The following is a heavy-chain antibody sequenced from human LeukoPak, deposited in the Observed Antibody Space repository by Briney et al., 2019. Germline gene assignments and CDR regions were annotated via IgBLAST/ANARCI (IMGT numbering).Heavy chain of an antibody. CDR3: ANLLGNDY. CDR1: GFTFDDYA. CDR2: ISGSGGST. Sequence: GRSLRLSCAASGFTFDDYAMHWVRQAPGKGLEWVSAISGSGGSTYYADSVKGRFTISRDNSKNTLYLQMNSLRAEDTAVYYCANLLGNDYWGQGTLVTVSS. V-gene: IGHV3-23*01. J-gene: IGHJ4*02.